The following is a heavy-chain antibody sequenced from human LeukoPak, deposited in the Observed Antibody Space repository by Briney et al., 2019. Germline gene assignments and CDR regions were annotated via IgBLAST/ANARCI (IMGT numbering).Heavy chain of an antibody. J-gene: IGHJ6*01. CDR3: SRRSATTGTSPPPGIDV. Sequence: GGSLRLSCAASGFTFSSYAMHWVRQAPGKGVEGVAVISYDGSNKYYADSVKGRFTISRDNSKNTLYLQINPLTAQGTAVYYCSRRSATTGTSPPPGIDVWGQGTPVTLSS. CDR1: GFTFSSYA. D-gene: IGHD7-27*01. V-gene: IGHV3-30*04. CDR2: ISYDGSNK.